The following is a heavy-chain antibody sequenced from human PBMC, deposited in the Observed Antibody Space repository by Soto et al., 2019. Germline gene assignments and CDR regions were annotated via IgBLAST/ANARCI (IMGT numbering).Heavy chain of an antibody. CDR3: ARDGQWLGYFDY. D-gene: IGHD6-19*01. J-gene: IGHJ4*02. CDR2: IYTSGST. CDR1: GGSISSYY. Sequence: SETLSLTCTVSGGSISSYYWSWIRQPAGKGLEWIGRIYTSGSTNYNPPLKSRVTMSVDTSKNQFSLKLSSVTAADTAVYYCARDGQWLGYFDYWGQGTLVTVSS. V-gene: IGHV4-4*07.